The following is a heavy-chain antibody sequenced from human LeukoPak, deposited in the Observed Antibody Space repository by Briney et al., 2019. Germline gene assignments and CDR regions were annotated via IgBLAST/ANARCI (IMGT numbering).Heavy chain of an antibody. CDR3: ARGEEYVYYFDY. D-gene: IGHD2/OR15-2a*01. CDR2: IYYNGQT. Sequence: PSKTLSLTCTVSGGSISSAGYYWSWIRQHPGKGLEWIGYIYYNGQTYYNPSLKSRLTLSADTSDNQFSLKVTSVTAADTAVYYCARGEEYVYYFDYWGQGSLVTVSS. CDR1: GGSISSAGYY. J-gene: IGHJ4*02. V-gene: IGHV4-31*03.